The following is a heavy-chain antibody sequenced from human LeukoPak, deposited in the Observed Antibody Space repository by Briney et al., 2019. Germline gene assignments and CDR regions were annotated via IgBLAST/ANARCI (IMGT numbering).Heavy chain of an antibody. V-gene: IGHV4-39*01. D-gene: IGHD7-27*01. J-gene: IGHJ2*01. CDR1: GGSISSSSYY. CDR3: ARQDLGIRYFDL. Sequence: NPSETLSLTCSVSGGSISSSSYYWGWIRQPPGKGLEWIGSIYYSGITYYNPSLKSRVTISVDTSKNQFSLKLSSVTAADTAVYYCARQDLGIRYFDLWGRGTLVTVSS. CDR2: IYYSGIT.